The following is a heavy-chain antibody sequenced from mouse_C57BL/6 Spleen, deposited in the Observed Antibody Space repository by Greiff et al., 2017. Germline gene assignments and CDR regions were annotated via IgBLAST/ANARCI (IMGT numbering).Heavy chain of an antibody. CDR3: ARWSDSYYYAMDY. D-gene: IGHD2-12*01. Sequence: VQLQQSGAELARPGASVKMSCKASGYTFTSYTMHWVKQRPGQGLEWIGYINPSSGYTKYNQKFKDKATLTADKSSSTAYMQLCSLTSEDSAVYYCARWSDSYYYAMDYWGQGTSVTVSS. V-gene: IGHV1-4*01. CDR2: INPSSGYT. J-gene: IGHJ4*01. CDR1: GYTFTSYT.